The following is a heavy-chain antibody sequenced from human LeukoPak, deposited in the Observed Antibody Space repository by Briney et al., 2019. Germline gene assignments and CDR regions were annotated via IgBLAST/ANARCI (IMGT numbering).Heavy chain of an antibody. CDR3: ARHLSSSWNFDY. CDR2: IYSSGIT. J-gene: IGHJ4*02. V-gene: IGHV4-59*08. CDR1: GGSISSHY. D-gene: IGHD6-13*01. Sequence: PSETLSLTCTVSGGSISSHYWTWLRQPPGKGLEWIGYIYSSGITNYNPSLTSRLTISVDTSSNQFSLDLRSMTAADTAVYYCARHLSSSWNFDYWGRGTLVAVSS.